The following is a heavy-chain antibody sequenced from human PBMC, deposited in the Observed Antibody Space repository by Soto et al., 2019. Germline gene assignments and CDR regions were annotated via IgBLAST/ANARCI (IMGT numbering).Heavy chain of an antibody. D-gene: IGHD6-25*01. CDR1: GYSFVAYY. Sequence: QVQLVQSGAEVKKPGTSVRVSCKASGYSFVAYYVHWVRQAPGQGLEWMGWINPNSGGSDSAQKFQGRVTMTNDRSTDTVYMELRGLKADDTAVYDCARDRMKLIAAGDALDIWGQGTAVTVSS. CDR3: ARDRMKLIAAGDALDI. V-gene: IGHV1-2*02. CDR2: INPNSGGS. J-gene: IGHJ3*02.